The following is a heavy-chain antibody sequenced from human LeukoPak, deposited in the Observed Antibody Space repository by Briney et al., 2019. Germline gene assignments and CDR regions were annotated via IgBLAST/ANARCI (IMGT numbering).Heavy chain of an antibody. CDR3: AKVTAETTFGVDS. J-gene: IGHJ4*02. D-gene: IGHD1-1*01. CDR1: GFTFSSYA. Sequence: PGGSLRLSCAASGFTFSSYAMSWVRQAPGKGLEWVSAISGSGGSAYYADSVKGGFTISRDNSKNTLYLQMNSLRPEDTAVYYCAKVTAETTFGVDSWGQGTLVTVSS. V-gene: IGHV3-23*01. CDR2: ISGSGGSA.